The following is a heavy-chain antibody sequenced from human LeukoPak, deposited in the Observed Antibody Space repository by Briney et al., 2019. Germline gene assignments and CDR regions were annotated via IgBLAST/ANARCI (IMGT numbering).Heavy chain of an antibody. D-gene: IGHD4-17*01. Sequence: SETLSLTCTVSGGPITSSSDYLGWICQPPGKGLEWIGRVYYSGYTYYNSSLKTRVTISVDTSKNQFSLKLSSVTAADTAIYYCTREYGFMTTVFHAFDIWGQGTMVTVSS. CDR1: GGPITSSSDY. CDR3: TREYGFMTTVFHAFDI. V-gene: IGHV4-39*07. CDR2: VYYSGYT. J-gene: IGHJ3*02.